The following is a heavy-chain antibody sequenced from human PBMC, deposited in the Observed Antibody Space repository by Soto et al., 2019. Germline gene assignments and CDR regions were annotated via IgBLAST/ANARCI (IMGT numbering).Heavy chain of an antibody. CDR3: AANNWFDP. V-gene: IGHV3-33*01. J-gene: IGHJ5*02. CDR2: IWYDGSNK. Sequence: PGGSLRLSCAASGFTFSSYGIHWVRQAPGKVLEWVAVIWYDGSNKYYADSVKGRFTISRDNPNNTLYLQMNSLRAEDTAVYYCAANNWFDPWGQGTLVTVSS. CDR1: GFTFSSYG.